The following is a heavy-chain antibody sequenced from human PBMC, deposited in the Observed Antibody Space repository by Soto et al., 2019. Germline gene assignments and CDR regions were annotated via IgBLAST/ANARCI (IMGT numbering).Heavy chain of an antibody. CDR2: MNPNSGNT. CDR1: GYTLTSSD. D-gene: IGHD1-1*01. CDR3: ARELYMGLAEGVDYYYDMDV. Sequence: ASVKVSCKASGYTLTSSDINWVRQATGQGLEWMGWMNPNSGNTGYAQKFQGRVTMTRNTSISTAYMELSSLRSEDTAVYYCARELYMGLAEGVDYYYDMDVLGHGTPVTVSS. V-gene: IGHV1-8*01. J-gene: IGHJ6*02.